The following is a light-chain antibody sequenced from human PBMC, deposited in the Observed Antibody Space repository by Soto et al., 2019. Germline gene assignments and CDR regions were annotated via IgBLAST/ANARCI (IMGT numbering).Light chain of an antibody. J-gene: IGKJ5*01. V-gene: IGKV3-11*01. CDR3: HESSSWNLIP. Sequence: EIVITQSNATLSVSPGERATLSCRASQRVSGYSAWSQQTPGQVPRLIINDASNRATGMPARFSGSGSGTDFTLTISSLEAEDFAVYCCHESSSWNLIPFGQGTRLE. CDR2: DAS. CDR1: QRVSGY.